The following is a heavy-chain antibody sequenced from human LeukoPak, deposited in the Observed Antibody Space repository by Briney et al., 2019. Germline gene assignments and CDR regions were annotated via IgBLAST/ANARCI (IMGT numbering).Heavy chain of an antibody. CDR3: ARDAENPEWWFDP. V-gene: IGHV1-69*04. CDR2: IIPIFGIA. J-gene: IGHJ5*02. Sequence: ASVKVSCKASGGTFSSYAISWVRQAPGQGLEWMGRIIPIFGIANYAQKFQGRVTITADKSTSTAYMELSSLRSEDTAVYYCARDAENPEWWFDPWGQGTLVTVSS. D-gene: IGHD3-3*01. CDR1: GGTFSSYA.